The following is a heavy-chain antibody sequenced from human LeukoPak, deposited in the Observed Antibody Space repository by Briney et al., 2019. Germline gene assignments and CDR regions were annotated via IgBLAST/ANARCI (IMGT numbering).Heavy chain of an antibody. D-gene: IGHD2-2*01. CDR1: GGTFSSYA. CDR3: AREYCSSTSCYRWFDP. CDR2: IIPIFGIA. J-gene: IGHJ5*02. Sequence: SVKVSCKVSGGTFSSYAISWVRQAPGQGLEWMGRIIPIFGIANYAQKFQGRVTITADKSTSTAYMELSSLRSEDTAVYYCAREYCSSTSCYRWFDPWGQGTLVTVSS. V-gene: IGHV1-69*04.